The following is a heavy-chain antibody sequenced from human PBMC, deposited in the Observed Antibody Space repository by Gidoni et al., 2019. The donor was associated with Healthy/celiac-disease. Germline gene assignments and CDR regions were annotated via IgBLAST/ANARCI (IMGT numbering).Heavy chain of an antibody. D-gene: IGHD4-17*01. J-gene: IGHJ3*02. CDR2: MNPNSGNT. V-gene: IGHV1-8*01. CDR3: AIRASYGDYAYRAFDI. Sequence: QAQLVQSGAEVKKPGASVKVSCKASGYTFTSYDINWVRQATGQGLEWMGWMNPNSGNTGYAQKFQGRVTMTRNTSISTAYMELSSLRSEDTAVYYCAIRASYGDYAYRAFDIWGQGTMVTVSS. CDR1: GYTFTSYD.